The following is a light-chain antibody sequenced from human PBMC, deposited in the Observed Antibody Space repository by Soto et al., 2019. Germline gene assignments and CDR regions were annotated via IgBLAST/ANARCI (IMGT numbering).Light chain of an antibody. Sequence: QSVLTQPASVSGSPGQSITISCAGTSSDVSAYNYVSWYQQHPGRAPKIMIYEVSDRPSGVSNRFSGSKSGNTASLTISGLQAGDDADYYCSSFTTSSTRVFGGGTK. J-gene: IGLJ2*01. CDR3: SSFTTSSTRV. CDR1: SSDVSAYNY. CDR2: EVS. V-gene: IGLV2-14*01.